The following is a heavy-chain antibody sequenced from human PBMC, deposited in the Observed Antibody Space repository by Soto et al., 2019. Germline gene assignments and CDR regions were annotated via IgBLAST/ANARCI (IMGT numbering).Heavy chain of an antibody. CDR3: AKERMEQYQLLPFFDY. Sequence: GGSLRLSCAASGFTFSGYGMHWLRQAPGKGLEWVTVISLDGSNKYYADSVKGRFTISRDNSRNILYLQMNSLRAEDTAVYYCAKERMEQYQLLPFFDYWGQGTLVTVSS. D-gene: IGHD2-2*01. J-gene: IGHJ4*02. CDR1: GFTFSGYG. CDR2: ISLDGSNK. V-gene: IGHV3-30*18.